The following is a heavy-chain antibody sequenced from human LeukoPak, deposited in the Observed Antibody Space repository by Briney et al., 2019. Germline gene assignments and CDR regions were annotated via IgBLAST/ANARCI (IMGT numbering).Heavy chain of an antibody. V-gene: IGHV4-59*12. CDR3: ARGGGSYFGLYFDY. D-gene: IGHD1-26*01. J-gene: IGHJ4*02. Sequence: SETLSLTCTVSGGXIRSYYCSWIRQPPAKGLEWIGYIYYSGSTNSNPSLKSLIIISVDTSKNHFSLNLRSVSAADTAVYYCARGGGSYFGLYFDYWGQGTLVTVSS. CDR2: IYYSGST. CDR1: GGXIRSYY.